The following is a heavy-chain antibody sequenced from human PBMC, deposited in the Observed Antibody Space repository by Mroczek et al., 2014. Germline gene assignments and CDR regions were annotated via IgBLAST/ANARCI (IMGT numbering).Heavy chain of an antibody. V-gene: IGHV3-30-3*01. CDR3: ARGQGSGLTTFDY. J-gene: IGHJ4*02. D-gene: IGHD6-19*01. CDR1: GFTFSSYA. CDR2: ISYDGSNK. Sequence: QVQLVQSGGGVVQPGRSLRLSCAASGFTFSSYAMHWVRQAPGKGLEWVAVISYDGSNKYYADSVKGRFTISRDNSKNTLYLQMNSLRAEDTAVYYCARGQGSGLTTFDYWGQGTLVTVSS.